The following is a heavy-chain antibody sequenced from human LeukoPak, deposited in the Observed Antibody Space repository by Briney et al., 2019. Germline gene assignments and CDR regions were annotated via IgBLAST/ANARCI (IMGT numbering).Heavy chain of an antibody. CDR3: ARESLFGPSSRGYFDY. CDR1: GFTFSSYA. J-gene: IGHJ4*02. CDR2: ISYDGSNK. Sequence: GGSLRLSCAASGFTFSSYAMHWVRQAPGKGLEWVAVISYDGSNKYYADSVKGRFTISRDNSKNTLYLQMNSLRAEDTAVYYCARESLFGPSSRGYFDYWGRGTLVTVSS. V-gene: IGHV3-30-3*01. D-gene: IGHD3-16*02.